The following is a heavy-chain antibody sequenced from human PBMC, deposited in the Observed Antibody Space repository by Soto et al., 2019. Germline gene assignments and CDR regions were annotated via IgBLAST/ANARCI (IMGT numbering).Heavy chain of an antibody. Sequence: SETLSLTCAVYGGSFSGFYWSWIRQPPGKGLEWIGEINHSGSTNYNPSLKSQVTISVDTSKNQFSLKLSSVTAADTAVYYCARGRTRSNYYYYMDVWGKGTTVTVSS. V-gene: IGHV4-34*01. D-gene: IGHD1-7*01. J-gene: IGHJ6*03. CDR3: ARGRTRSNYYYYMDV. CDR1: GGSFSGFY. CDR2: INHSGST.